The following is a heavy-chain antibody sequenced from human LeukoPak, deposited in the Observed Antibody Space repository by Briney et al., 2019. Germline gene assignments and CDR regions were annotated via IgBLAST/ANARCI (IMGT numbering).Heavy chain of an antibody. CDR2: ISWNSGSI. CDR3: AKDHWPATGWQFGMDV. CDR1: GFTFDDYA. D-gene: IGHD4-17*01. V-gene: IGHV3-9*01. Sequence: GRSLRLSCAASGFTFDDYAMHWVRQAPGKGLEWVSGISWNSGSIGYADSVKGRFTISRDNAKNSLYLQMNSLRAEDTALYYCAKDHWPATGWQFGMDVWGQGTTVTVSS. J-gene: IGHJ6*02.